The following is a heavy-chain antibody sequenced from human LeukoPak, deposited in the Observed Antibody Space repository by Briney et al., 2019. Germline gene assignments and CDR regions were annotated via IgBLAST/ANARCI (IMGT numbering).Heavy chain of an antibody. CDR3: ARGPYNYDSSGHDY. CDR2: IYYSGST. J-gene: IGHJ4*02. CDR1: GGSISSGGYY. Sequence: PSETLSLTCTVSGGSISSGGYYWSWIRQHPGKGLEWIGYIYYSGSTYYNPSLKSRVTISVDTSKNQFSLKLSSVTAADTAVYYCARGPYNYDSSGHDYWGQGTLVTVSS. V-gene: IGHV4-31*03. D-gene: IGHD3-22*01.